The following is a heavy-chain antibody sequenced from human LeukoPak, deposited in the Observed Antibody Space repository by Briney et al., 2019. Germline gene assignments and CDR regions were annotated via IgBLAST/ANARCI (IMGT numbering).Heavy chain of an antibody. CDR2: VNDRGTGT. Sequence: HPGGSLRLSCAASGFTFSKYAMSWVRQAPGKGLEWVSTVNDRGTGTYYADSVKGRFTISRDNSKNTLSLQMISLRAEDTALYYRAKGLKTAVGPYMGYHYYMDVWGKGTTVTVSS. D-gene: IGHD5-18*01. CDR1: GFTFSKYA. V-gene: IGHV3-23*01. J-gene: IGHJ6*03. CDR3: AKGLKTAVGPYMGYHYYMDV.